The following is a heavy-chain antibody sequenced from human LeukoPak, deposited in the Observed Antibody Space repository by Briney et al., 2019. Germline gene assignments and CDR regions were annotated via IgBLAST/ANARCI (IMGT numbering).Heavy chain of an antibody. V-gene: IGHV3-7*01. Sequence: ETLSLTCAVYGGSFSGHYWSWVRQAPGKGLEWVANIKQDGSEKYYVDSVKGRFTISRDNAKNSLYLQMNSLRAEDTAVYYCARAASGSYFGGAFDIWGQGTMVTVSS. CDR1: GGSFSGHY. CDR2: IKQDGSEK. CDR3: ARAASGSYFGGAFDI. D-gene: IGHD1-26*01. J-gene: IGHJ3*02.